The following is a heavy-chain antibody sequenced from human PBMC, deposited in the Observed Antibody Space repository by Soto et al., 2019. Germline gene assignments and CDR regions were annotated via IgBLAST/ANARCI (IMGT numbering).Heavy chain of an antibody. J-gene: IGHJ6*02. D-gene: IGHD6-6*01. CDR2: ISGSGGST. V-gene: IGHV3-23*01. Sequence: GGSLRLSCAAPGFTFSSYAMSWVRQAPGKGLEWVSAISGSGGSTYYADSVKGRFTISRDNSKNTLYLQMNSLRAEDTAVYYCAKDRPPVYYYYYGMDVWGQGTTVTVSS. CDR1: GFTFSSYA. CDR3: AKDRPPVYYYYYGMDV.